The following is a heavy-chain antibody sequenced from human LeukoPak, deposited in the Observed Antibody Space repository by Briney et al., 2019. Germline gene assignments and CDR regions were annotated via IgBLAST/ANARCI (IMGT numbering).Heavy chain of an antibody. V-gene: IGHV4-39*01. Sequence: SETLSLTCTVSGGSISSSSYYWGWIRQPPGKGLEWIGSIYYSGSTYYNPSLKSRVTISVDTSKNQFSLKLSSVTAADTAVYYCARQRGSSSDYYYYYYMDVWGKGTTVTVSS. CDR2: IYYSGST. CDR1: GGSISSSSYY. D-gene: IGHD6-6*01. CDR3: ARQRGSSSDYYYYYYMDV. J-gene: IGHJ6*03.